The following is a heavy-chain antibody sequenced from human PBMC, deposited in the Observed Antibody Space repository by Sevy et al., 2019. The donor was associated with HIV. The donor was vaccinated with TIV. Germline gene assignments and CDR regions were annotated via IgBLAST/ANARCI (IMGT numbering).Heavy chain of an antibody. CDR2: INSRSSTI. J-gene: IGHJ4*02. D-gene: IGHD3-22*01. CDR1: GFTFSTNS. Sequence: GGSLRLSCVASGFTFSTNSMNWVRQAPGKGLEWVSYINSRSSTIHYADSVKGRFTISRDNSKNTLYLQMKSLRAEDTAVYYCANLGTSYYESSSYYYQAPFDYWGQGTLVTVSS. V-gene: IGHV3-48*01. CDR3: ANLGTSYYESSSYYYQAPFDY.